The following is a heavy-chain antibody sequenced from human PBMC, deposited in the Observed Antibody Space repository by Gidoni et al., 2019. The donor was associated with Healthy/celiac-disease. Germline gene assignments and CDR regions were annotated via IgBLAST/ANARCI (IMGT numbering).Heavy chain of an antibody. CDR3: ARALGRARVVGVDY. CDR1: GGSISSYY. Sequence: QVQLQESGPGLVKPSETLSLTCTVSGGSISSYYWSWIRQPPGKGLEWIGYIFYSGSTNYNPSLKSRVTISVYTSKNQFSLKLSSVTAADTAVYYCARALGRARVVGVDYWGQGTLVTVSS. D-gene: IGHD2-15*01. V-gene: IGHV4-59*01. CDR2: IFYSGST. J-gene: IGHJ4*02.